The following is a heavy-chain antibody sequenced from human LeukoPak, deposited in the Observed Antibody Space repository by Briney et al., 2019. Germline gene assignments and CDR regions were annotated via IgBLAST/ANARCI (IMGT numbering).Heavy chain of an antibody. CDR2: INSDGSGT. V-gene: IGHV3-74*01. CDR3: ARDYAVGTPFDS. D-gene: IGHD4-23*01. Sequence: PGGSLRLSCAASGFTFSGYWMHWVRQAPGKGLVWVSRINSDGSGTRYADSVEGRFTISRDNAKNTLFLQMNSLTAEDTAVYYCARDYAVGTPFDSWGQGTLVTVSS. J-gene: IGHJ4*02. CDR1: GFTFSGYW.